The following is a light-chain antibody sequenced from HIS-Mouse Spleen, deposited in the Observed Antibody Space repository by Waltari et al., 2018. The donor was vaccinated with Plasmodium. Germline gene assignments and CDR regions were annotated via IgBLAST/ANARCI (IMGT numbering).Light chain of an antibody. J-gene: IGKJ1*01. CDR3: PPYYNCPPFT. V-gene: IGKV3-15*01. Sequence: EIGRKNSPERLSESAGERATLSCRASQSVSSNFAWYQQKPGQSPRLLIYGASTRATVIPARFSGSGSGTEFTLTISSLQSEDFAVYYYPPYYNCPPFTFSQGTKVEIK. CDR1: QSVSSN. CDR2: GAS.